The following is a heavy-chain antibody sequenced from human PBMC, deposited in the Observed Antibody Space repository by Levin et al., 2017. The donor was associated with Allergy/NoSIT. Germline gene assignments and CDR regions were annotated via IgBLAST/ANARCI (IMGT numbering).Heavy chain of an antibody. CDR1: GFTFSSYW. CDR3: ARAQGPPGWGIWFGEADYFDY. Sequence: LSFAASGFTFSSYWMHWVRQAPGKFLFFFSLLPLSFLLPLSSSSFHCRFTISRDNAKNTLYLQMNSLRAEDTAVYYCARAQGPPGWGIWFGEADYFDYWGQGTLVTVSS. V-gene: IGHV3-74*01. J-gene: IGHJ4*02. CDR2: LPLSFLLP. D-gene: IGHD3-10*01.